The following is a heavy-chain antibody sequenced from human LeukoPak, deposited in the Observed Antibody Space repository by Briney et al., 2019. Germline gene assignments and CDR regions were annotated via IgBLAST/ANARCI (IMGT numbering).Heavy chain of an antibody. CDR3: ARGGYYGSGNDFRFDP. Sequence: SETLSLTCAVSGGSISSSSYYWGWIRQPAGKGLEWIGRIYTSGTTNYNPSLKSRVTISVETSKNQFSLKLKSVTAADTAVYYCARGGYYGSGNDFRFDPWGQGTLVTVSS. CDR2: IYTSGTT. J-gene: IGHJ5*02. V-gene: IGHV4-61*02. D-gene: IGHD3-10*01. CDR1: GGSISSSSYY.